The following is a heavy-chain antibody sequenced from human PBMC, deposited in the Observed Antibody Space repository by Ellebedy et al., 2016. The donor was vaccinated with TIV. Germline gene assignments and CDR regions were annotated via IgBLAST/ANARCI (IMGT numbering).Heavy chain of an antibody. CDR2: ISDDRNDK. J-gene: IGHJ6*02. Sequence: GGSLRLXXAASGFAFSTYAMSWVRQAPGKGLEWVAVISDDRNDKYYGESVKGRFTISRDNSKISVYLQMNSLSVDDTAVYYCAKVRSPDYYKNQGMDVWGQGTTVTVAS. CDR3: AKVRSPDYYKNQGMDV. CDR1: GFAFSTYA. V-gene: IGHV3-30*04. D-gene: IGHD1-14*01.